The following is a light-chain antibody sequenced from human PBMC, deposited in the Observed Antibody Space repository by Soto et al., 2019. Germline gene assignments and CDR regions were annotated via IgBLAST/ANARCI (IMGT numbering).Light chain of an antibody. V-gene: IGKV1-27*01. Sequence: DIQMTQSPSSLSACVGDRVTVTCRASQGLSSNLAWYQQKPGKVPKLLIYAASTLQSGVPSRFSGRGSGTDFPLTISSLAPEDVDTYYWQKSNSAPWTVGPGTQVEIK. CDR2: AAS. CDR1: QGLSSN. CDR3: QKSNSAPWT. J-gene: IGKJ1*01.